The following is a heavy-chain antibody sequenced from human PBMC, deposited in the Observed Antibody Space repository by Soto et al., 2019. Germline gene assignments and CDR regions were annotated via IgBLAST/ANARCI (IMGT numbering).Heavy chain of an antibody. CDR3: LRTTYSSDIMAYNLCLAY. V-gene: IGHV3-72*01. D-gene: IGHD6-13*01. J-gene: IGHJ4*02. Sequence: EVQLMESVGGLVQPGGSLSLSCAGSGFTLSDHYIDWVRQAPGKGLECVGRSRDKAQGYSITYAASVKGRFTTSIDESKNSVFLQMYRLKTEDTTVYYCLRTTYSSDIMAYNLCLAYWGQRTLLTVS. CDR2: SRDKAQGYSI. CDR1: GFTLSDHY.